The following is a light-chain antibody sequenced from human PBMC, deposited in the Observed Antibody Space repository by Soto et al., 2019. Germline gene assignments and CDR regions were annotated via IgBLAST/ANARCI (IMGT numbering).Light chain of an antibody. J-gene: IGKJ4*01. CDR2: KAS. CDR3: QQYETFPLT. CDR1: QSISSW. Sequence: DIQMTQSPSTLSASVGDRVTIGCRASQSISSWLAWYQQKPGKAPKLLIYKASTLESGVPSRFSGSGSATEFTLTISSLQPEDFASYYCQQYETFPLTFGGGTKVDIK. V-gene: IGKV1-5*03.